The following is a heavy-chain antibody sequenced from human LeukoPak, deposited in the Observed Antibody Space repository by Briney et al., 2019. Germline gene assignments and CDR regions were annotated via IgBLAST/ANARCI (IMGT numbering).Heavy chain of an antibody. CDR2: ISAYNGNT. D-gene: IGHD3-10*01. V-gene: IGHV1-18*01. Sequence: ASVKVSCKASGYTFTSYGISWVRQAPGQGLEWMGWISAYNGNTNYAQKLQGRVSMTTDTSTSTAYMELRSLRSDDTAVYYCARAWDYGSGSYYNYWGQGTLVTVSS. CDR1: GYTFTSYG. CDR3: ARAWDYGSGSYYNY. J-gene: IGHJ4*02.